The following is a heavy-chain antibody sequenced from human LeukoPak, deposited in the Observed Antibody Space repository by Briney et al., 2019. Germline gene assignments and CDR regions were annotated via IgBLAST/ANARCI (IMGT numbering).Heavy chain of an antibody. V-gene: IGHV1-8*03. J-gene: IGHJ4*02. CDR1: GYTFTSYD. CDR2: MNPNSGNI. D-gene: IGHD5-24*01. CDR3: AREGRWLQFNY. Sequence: VASVKVSCKASGYTFTSYDINWVRQATGQGLEWMGWMNPNSGNIGYAQKFQGRVTITRNTSISTAYMELSSLRAEDTAVYYCAREGRWLQFNYWGQGTLVTVSS.